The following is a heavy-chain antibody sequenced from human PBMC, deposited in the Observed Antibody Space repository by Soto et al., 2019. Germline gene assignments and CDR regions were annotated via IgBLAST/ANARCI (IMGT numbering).Heavy chain of an antibody. CDR3: AHKRDVARGFKS. V-gene: IGHV2-5*02. CDR2: IYWDDDQ. J-gene: IGHJ5*01. Sequence: QITLKESGPPLVKPTQTLTLTCTFSGFSFSINGVAVGWIRQPPGQALEWLALIYWDDDQRYNPSLKNRLTTPKDTSRNQVVLTITNIDPVDTATYYCAHKRDVARGFKSWGQGPLVTVSS. CDR1: GFSFSINGVA.